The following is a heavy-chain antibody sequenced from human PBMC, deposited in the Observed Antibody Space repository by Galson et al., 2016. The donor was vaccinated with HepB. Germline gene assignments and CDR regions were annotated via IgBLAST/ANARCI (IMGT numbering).Heavy chain of an antibody. CDR2: TYHTSNWYS. CDR3: ARGHLVVPFSFYFDY. Sequence: CAISGDSVSSKSAAWNWLRHSPSRGLERLGRTYHTSNWYSDYAVSVKSRITINPDTSKNQFSLQLNSVTPEETAVYYCARGHLVVPFSFYFDYWGQGSLVTVSS. D-gene: IGHD2-15*01. CDR1: GDSVSSKSAA. J-gene: IGHJ4*02. V-gene: IGHV6-1*01.